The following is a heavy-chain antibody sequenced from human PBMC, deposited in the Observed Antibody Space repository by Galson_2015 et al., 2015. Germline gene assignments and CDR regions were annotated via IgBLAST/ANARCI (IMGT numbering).Heavy chain of an antibody. J-gene: IGHJ4*02. CDR3: ARDPLVVVVAAAYFDY. CDR1: GFTFSSYA. D-gene: IGHD2-15*01. Sequence: SLRLSCAASGFTFSSYATHWVRQAPGKGLEWVAVISYDGSNKYYADSVKGRFTISRDNSKNTLYLQMNSLRAEDTAVYYCARDPLVVVVAAAYFDYWGQGTLVTVSS. CDR2: ISYDGSNK. V-gene: IGHV3-30-3*01.